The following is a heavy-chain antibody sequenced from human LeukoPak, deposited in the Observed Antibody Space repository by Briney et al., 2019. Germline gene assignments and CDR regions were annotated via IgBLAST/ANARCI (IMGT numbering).Heavy chain of an antibody. D-gene: IGHD2-15*01. J-gene: IGHJ5*02. V-gene: IGHV4-31*03. CDR3: ARESSVVAATANNWFDP. CDR2: IYCSGST. CDR1: GGSISSGGYY. Sequence: SETLSLTCTVSGGSISSGGYYWSWIRQHPGKGLEWIGYIYCSGSTYYNPSLKSRVTISVDTSKNQFSLKLSSVTAADTAVYYCARESSVVAATANNWFDPWGQGTLVTVSS.